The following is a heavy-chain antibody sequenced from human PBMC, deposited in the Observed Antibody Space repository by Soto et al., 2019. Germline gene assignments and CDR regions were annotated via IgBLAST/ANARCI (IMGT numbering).Heavy chain of an antibody. D-gene: IGHD6-6*01. J-gene: IGHJ5*02. V-gene: IGHV1-3*01. CDR2: INAGNGNT. CDR1: GYTFTSYA. Sequence: XSVKVSCKASGYTFTSYAMHLVRQAPGQRLEWMGWINAGNGNTKYSQKFQVRVTITRDTSASTAYMELSSLRSEDTAVYYCARDLEQLADKWFDTWGQGTLVTVSS. CDR3: ARDLEQLADKWFDT.